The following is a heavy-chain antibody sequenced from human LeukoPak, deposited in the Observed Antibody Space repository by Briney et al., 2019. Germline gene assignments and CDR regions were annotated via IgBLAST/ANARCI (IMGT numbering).Heavy chain of an antibody. Sequence: ASVKVSCKASGYTFTSYDINWVRQATGQGLEWMGWMNPNSGNTGYAQKFQGRVTMTRNTSISTAYMELSSLRSEATAVYYCARENGGSWYAWLNYYYGMDVWGQGTTVTVSS. D-gene: IGHD6-13*01. J-gene: IGHJ6*02. CDR2: MNPNSGNT. CDR3: ARENGGSWYAWLNYYYGMDV. V-gene: IGHV1-8*01. CDR1: GYTFTSYD.